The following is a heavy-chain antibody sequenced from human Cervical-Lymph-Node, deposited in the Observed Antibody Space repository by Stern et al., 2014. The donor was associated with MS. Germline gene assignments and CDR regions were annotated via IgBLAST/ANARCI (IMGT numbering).Heavy chain of an antibody. Sequence: VQLEESGPGLVKPSENRSLTCTVSGGSISSYYWSWLRQPPGKGLEWIGYIYYSGSTNYNPSLKSRVTISVDTSKNQFSLKLSSVTAADTAVYYCARGATQAFDPWGQGTLVTVSS. CDR3: ARGATQAFDP. CDR2: IYYSGST. V-gene: IGHV4-59*01. CDR1: GGSISSYY. J-gene: IGHJ5*02.